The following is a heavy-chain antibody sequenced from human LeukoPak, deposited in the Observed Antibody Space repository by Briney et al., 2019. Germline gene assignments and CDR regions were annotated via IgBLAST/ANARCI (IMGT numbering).Heavy chain of an antibody. D-gene: IGHD2-15*01. CDR2: ISSSNNYI. CDR3: ARDDCSGGSCLDV. V-gene: IGHV3-21*01. CDR1: GFTFISYS. J-gene: IGHJ6*04. Sequence: PGGSLRPSCAASGFTFISYSMNWVRQAPGKGLEWVSSISSSNNYIYYADSVKGRFIISRDNAKNSLYLQMNSLRVEDTAVYYCARDDCSGGSCLDVWGKGTTVTVSS.